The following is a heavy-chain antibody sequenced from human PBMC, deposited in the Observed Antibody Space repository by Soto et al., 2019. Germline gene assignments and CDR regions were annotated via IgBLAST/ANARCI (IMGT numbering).Heavy chain of an antibody. J-gene: IGHJ5*02. CDR2: IYYSGST. CDR1: CGSISSGGYY. Sequence: PSETLSLTCTVSCGSISSGGYYWSWIRQHPGKGLEWIGYIYYSGSTYYNPSLKSRVTISVDTSKNQFSLKLSSVTAADTAVYDCSRAVGGVIVGWFDPWGQGTLVTVS. V-gene: IGHV4-31*03. D-gene: IGHD3-16*02. CDR3: SRAVGGVIVGWFDP.